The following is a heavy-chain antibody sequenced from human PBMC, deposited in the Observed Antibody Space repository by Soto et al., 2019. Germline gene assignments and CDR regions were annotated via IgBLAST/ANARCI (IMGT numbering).Heavy chain of an antibody. V-gene: IGHV3-74*01. J-gene: IGHJ6*02. D-gene: IGHD6-13*01. CDR3: ARDGGIAAAGDYYYYGMDV. Sequence: PGGSLRLSCAASGFTFSSYWMHWVRQAPGKGLVWVSRINSDGSSTSYADSVKGRFTISRDNAKNTLYLQMNSLRAEDTAVYYCARDGGIAAAGDYYYYGMDVWGQGTTVTVSS. CDR1: GFTFSSYW. CDR2: INSDGSST.